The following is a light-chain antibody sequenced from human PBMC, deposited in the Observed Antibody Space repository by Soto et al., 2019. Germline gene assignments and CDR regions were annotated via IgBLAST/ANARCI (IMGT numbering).Light chain of an antibody. Sequence: ENVLTQSPGTLSLSPGERATLSCRASQSVSSNYLAWYQQKPGQAPRLLIYDASTRATGVPARFSASGSGTAFTLTISSLQSEDFAVYYCQQYDNWPKMFGQGTKVDI. CDR1: QSVSSN. CDR3: QQYDNWPKM. J-gene: IGKJ1*01. V-gene: IGKV3-15*01. CDR2: DAS.